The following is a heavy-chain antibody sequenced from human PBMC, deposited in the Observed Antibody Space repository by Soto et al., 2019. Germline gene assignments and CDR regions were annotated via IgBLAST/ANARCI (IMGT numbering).Heavy chain of an antibody. CDR3: ARDVPHYWFDF. J-gene: IGHJ5*01. D-gene: IGHD3-10*01. CDR2: INRDANDI. Sequence: EVQLVESGGGLVQPGGSLRLSCEASRGDFGDYWMHWVRQAPGEGLVWVSRINRDANDIIYADSVKGRFTASRDNAKNMVFLQMISLRVEDTAVCYCARDVPHYWFDFWGLGTLVTVSS. V-gene: IGHV3-74*01. CDR1: RGDFGDYW.